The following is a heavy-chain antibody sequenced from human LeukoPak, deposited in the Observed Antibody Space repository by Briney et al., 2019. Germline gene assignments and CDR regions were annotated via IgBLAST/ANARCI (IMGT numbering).Heavy chain of an antibody. CDR2: IHYSGST. J-gene: IGHJ5*02. CDR1: GGSISNYY. CDR3: ARQEGGFDH. V-gene: IGHV4-59*08. D-gene: IGHD1-26*01. Sequence: SETLSLTCTVSGGSISNYYWSWIRQPPGKGVEWIGYIHYSGSTNYNPSLKSRLTISVDTSKNQFSLKLTSATAADTAVYYCARQEGGFDHWGQGTLVTVSS.